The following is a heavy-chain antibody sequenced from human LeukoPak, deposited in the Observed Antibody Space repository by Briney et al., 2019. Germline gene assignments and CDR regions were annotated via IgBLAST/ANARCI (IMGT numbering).Heavy chain of an antibody. CDR1: GYTFTSYY. Sequence: SVKVSCKASGYTFTSYYMHWVRQAPGQGLEWMGGIIPIFGTANYAQKFQGRVTITADESTSTAYMELSSLRSEDTAVYYCARGRITIFGVVIIDYFDYWGQGTLVTVS. CDR2: IIPIFGTA. D-gene: IGHD3-3*01. V-gene: IGHV1-69*13. CDR3: ARGRITIFGVVIIDYFDY. J-gene: IGHJ4*02.